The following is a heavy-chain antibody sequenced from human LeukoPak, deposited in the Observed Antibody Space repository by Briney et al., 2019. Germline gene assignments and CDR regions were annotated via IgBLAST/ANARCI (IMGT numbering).Heavy chain of an antibody. CDR3: ARGVSWIQLWLQRGGYYFDY. CDR1: GDSISSSRYY. J-gene: IGHJ4*02. D-gene: IGHD5-18*01. CDR2: IYYSGST. V-gene: IGHV4-39*01. Sequence: PSETLSLTCTVSGDSISSSRYYWGWIRQPPGKGLEWIGSIYYSGSTYYNPSLKSRVTISVDTSKNQFSLKLSSVTAADTAVYYCARGVSWIQLWLQRGGYYFDYWGQGTLVTVSS.